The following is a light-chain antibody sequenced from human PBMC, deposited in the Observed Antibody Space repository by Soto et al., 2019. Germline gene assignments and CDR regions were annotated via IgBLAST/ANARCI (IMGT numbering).Light chain of an antibody. CDR2: AAS. Sequence: DIQMTQSPSSLSASVGDRVTITCRATQGISNYLAWYQQKPGKVPKLLIYAASTLQSGVPSRFSGSGSGTDVTLTISSLQPEDFATYYCQRYISAPFPFVPGTNVEIK. J-gene: IGKJ3*01. CDR3: QRYISAPFP. CDR1: QGISNY. V-gene: IGKV1-27*01.